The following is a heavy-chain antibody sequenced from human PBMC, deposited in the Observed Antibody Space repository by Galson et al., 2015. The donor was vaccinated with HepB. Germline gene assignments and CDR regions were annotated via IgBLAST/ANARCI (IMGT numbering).Heavy chain of an antibody. V-gene: IGHV3-11*06. CDR1: GFTFSDHY. J-gene: IGHJ6*02. CDR2: ISSSSSYT. D-gene: IGHD2-2*02. Sequence: SLRLSCAASGFTFSDHYMSWIRQAPGKGLEWVPYISSSSSYTNYADSVKGRFTISRDNAKNSLYLQMNSLRAEDTAVYYCARDEAGYRSSTSCYKLPGYYYGMDVWGQGTTVTVSS. CDR3: ARDEAGYRSSTSCYKLPGYYYGMDV.